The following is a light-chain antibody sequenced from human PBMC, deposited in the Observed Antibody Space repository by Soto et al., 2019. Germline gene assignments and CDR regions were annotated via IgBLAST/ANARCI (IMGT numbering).Light chain of an antibody. Sequence: IVLTQSPGTLSLSPGERATLSCRSSQSVSSSYLAWYQQKPGQAPRLXIYGASSRATGIPDRFSGSGSGTDFTLTISRLEPEDFAVYYCQQYGSSPGTFGQGTKVDIK. CDR3: QQYGSSPGT. CDR1: QSVSSSY. J-gene: IGKJ1*01. CDR2: GAS. V-gene: IGKV3-20*01.